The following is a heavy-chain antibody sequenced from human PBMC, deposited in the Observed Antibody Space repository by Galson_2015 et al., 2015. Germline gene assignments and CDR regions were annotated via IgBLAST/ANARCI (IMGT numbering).Heavy chain of an antibody. CDR1: GDSVSSNSAA. CDR3: ARAEVAGHRYFDY. Sequence: CAISGDSVSSNSAAWIWIRQSPSRGLEWLGRTYYRSKWYNDYALSVKGRITINPDTSKNQFSLQPNSVTPEDAAVYYCARAEVAGHRYFDYWGQGTLVTVSS. J-gene: IGHJ4*02. D-gene: IGHD6-19*01. CDR2: TYYRSKWYN. V-gene: IGHV6-1*01.